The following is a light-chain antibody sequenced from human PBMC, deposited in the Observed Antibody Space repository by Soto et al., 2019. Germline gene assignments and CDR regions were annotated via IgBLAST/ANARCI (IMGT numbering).Light chain of an antibody. CDR1: QSVGSW. V-gene: IGKV1-5*03. Sequence: DIQMTQSTSTLSASVGDRVTITCRASQSVGSWLAWYQQKPGKAPNLLIYKASSLESGVPSRFSSSGSGTELTLTISSLQPDDFATYYCQKYHSYYLTFGQGTKVEIK. J-gene: IGKJ1*01. CDR3: QKYHSYYLT. CDR2: KAS.